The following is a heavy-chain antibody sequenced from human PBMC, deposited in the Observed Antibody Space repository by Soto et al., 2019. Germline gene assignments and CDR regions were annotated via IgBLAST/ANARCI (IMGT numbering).Heavy chain of an antibody. CDR2: IYHSGST. Sequence: SETLSLTCAVSCGSISSSNWWSWVRQPPGKGLEWIGEIYHSGSTNYNPSLKSRVTISVDKSKNQFSLKLSSVTAADTAVYYCARHTIGYCSSTSCYFPTGYYYYGMDVWGQGTTVTVSS. D-gene: IGHD2-2*01. J-gene: IGHJ6*02. V-gene: IGHV4-4*02. CDR3: ARHTIGYCSSTSCYFPTGYYYYGMDV. CDR1: CGSISSSNW.